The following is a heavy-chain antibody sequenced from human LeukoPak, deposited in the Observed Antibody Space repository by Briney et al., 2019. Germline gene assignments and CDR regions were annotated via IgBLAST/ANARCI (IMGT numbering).Heavy chain of an antibody. CDR3: VRDGMGGIKAFDM. CDR2: IKPDGSRK. J-gene: IGHJ3*02. V-gene: IGHV3-7*05. Sequence: PGGSLRLSCVGSGFNFRSYWMSWVRQAPGKGLEWVANIKPDGSRKYFVDSVRGRFTISRDNAKNSVYLQMTSLRAEDTALYYCVRDGMGGIKAFDMWGQGTVVTVSS. CDR1: GFNFRSYW. D-gene: IGHD3-10*01.